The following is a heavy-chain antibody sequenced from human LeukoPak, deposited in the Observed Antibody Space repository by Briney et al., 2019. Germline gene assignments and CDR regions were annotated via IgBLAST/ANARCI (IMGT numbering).Heavy chain of an antibody. J-gene: IGHJ3*01. D-gene: IGHD6-19*01. Sequence: PGGSLRLSCAVSGFSVSDNFMTWFRQAPGKGLEWVSVIYSDVDTIYADSVKGRFTISRDTSKNTVYLHMSSLRAEDTAVYYCARPHSSAFSYAFDVWGQGTMVTVSS. CDR1: GFSVSDNF. CDR3: ARPHSSAFSYAFDV. CDR2: IYSDVDT. V-gene: IGHV3-53*01.